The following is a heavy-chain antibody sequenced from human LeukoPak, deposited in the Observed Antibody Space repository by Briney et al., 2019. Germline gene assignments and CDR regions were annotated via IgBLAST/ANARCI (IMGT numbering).Heavy chain of an antibody. CDR3: AKGSDIAVACTSLWY. CDR1: GFTFSSYA. V-gene: IGHV3-23*01. J-gene: IGHJ4*02. Sequence: VGSLRLSCAASGFTFSSYAMSWVRQAPGKGLEWVSAISGSGGSTYYADSVKSRFTISRDNSKNTLYLQMNSLRAEDTAVYYCAKGSDIAVACTSLWYWGQGTLVTVSS. CDR2: ISGSGGST. D-gene: IGHD6-19*01.